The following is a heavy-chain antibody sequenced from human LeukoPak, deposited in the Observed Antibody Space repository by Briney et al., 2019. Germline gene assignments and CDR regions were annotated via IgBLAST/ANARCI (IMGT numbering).Heavy chain of an antibody. J-gene: IGHJ4*02. Sequence: SETLSLTCAVYGGSFSGYYWSWIRQPPGKWLEWIGEINHSGSTNYNPSLKSRVTISVDTSKNQFSLKLSSVTAADTAVYYCARRGLGWYRHFDYWGQGTLVTVFS. V-gene: IGHV4-34*01. CDR2: INHSGST. D-gene: IGHD6-19*01. CDR1: GGSFSGYY. CDR3: ARRGLGWYRHFDY.